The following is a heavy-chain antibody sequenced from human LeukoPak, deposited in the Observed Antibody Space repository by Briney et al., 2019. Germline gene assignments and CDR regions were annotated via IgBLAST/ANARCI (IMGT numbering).Heavy chain of an antibody. Sequence: SVKVSCKASGGTFSSYVISWVRQAPGQGLEWMGGIIPIFGTANYAQKFQGRVTITTDESTSTAYMELSSLRSEDTAVYYCARDLRHDILTGYAFDIWGQGTMVTVSS. CDR1: GGTFSSYV. J-gene: IGHJ3*02. CDR2: IIPIFGTA. CDR3: ARDLRHDILTGYAFDI. V-gene: IGHV1-69*05. D-gene: IGHD3-9*01.